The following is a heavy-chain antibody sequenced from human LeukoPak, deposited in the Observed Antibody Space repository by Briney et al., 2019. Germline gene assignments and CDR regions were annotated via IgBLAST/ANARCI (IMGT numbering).Heavy chain of an antibody. Sequence: TASETLSLTCTVSGGSISSSSYYWGWIRQPPGKGLEWIGSIYYSGSIYYNPSLKSRVTISVDTSKNQFSLKLSSVTAADTAVYYCARCDIVVVPAAMVFDYWGQGTLVTVSS. V-gene: IGHV4-39*01. CDR1: GGSISSSSYY. CDR2: IYYSGSI. CDR3: ARCDIVVVPAAMVFDY. D-gene: IGHD2-2*01. J-gene: IGHJ4*02.